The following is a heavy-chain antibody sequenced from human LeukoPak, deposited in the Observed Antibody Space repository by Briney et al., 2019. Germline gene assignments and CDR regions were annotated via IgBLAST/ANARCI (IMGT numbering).Heavy chain of an antibody. CDR3: AKDRCSNGIGCYYYYMDV. V-gene: IGHV4-39*02. D-gene: IGHD2-8*01. Sequence: SETLSLTCTVSGGSISSSSYYWGWIRQPPGKGLEWIGSIYYSGSTYYNPSLKSRVTISVDTSKNQFSLKLSSVTAADTAVYYCAKDRCSNGIGCYYYYMDVWGKGTTVTISS. CDR1: GGSISSSSYY. J-gene: IGHJ6*03. CDR2: IYYSGST.